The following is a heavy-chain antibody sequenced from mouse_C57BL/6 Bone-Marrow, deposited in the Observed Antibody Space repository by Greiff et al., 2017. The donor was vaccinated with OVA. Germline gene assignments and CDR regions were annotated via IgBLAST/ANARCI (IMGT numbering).Heavy chain of an antibody. CDR3: AKSYYDGYAWFAY. CDR2: IWGDGST. CDR1: GFSLTSYG. Sequence: VQLQESGPGLVAPSQSLSITCTVSGFSLTSYGVSWVRQPPGKGLEWLGAIWGDGSTNYHSALISRLGILTDNSKSQVFLKLHRRRTDDTATYYCAKSYYDGYAWFAYWGQGTLVTVSA. J-gene: IGHJ3*01. V-gene: IGHV2-3*01. D-gene: IGHD2-3*01.